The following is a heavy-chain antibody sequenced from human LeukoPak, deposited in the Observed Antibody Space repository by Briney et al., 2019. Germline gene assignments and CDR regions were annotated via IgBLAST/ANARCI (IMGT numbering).Heavy chain of an antibody. V-gene: IGHV4-59*01. CDR2: IYYSGST. Sequence: PSETLSLTCTVSGGSISTYYWSWIRQPPGKGLEWIGYIYYSGSTNYNPSLKSRATISVDTSKNQFSLKLSSLTAADTALYYCTKGAVRFDPWGQGTLVTVSS. D-gene: IGHD6-19*01. J-gene: IGHJ5*02. CDR1: GGSISTYY. CDR3: TKGAVRFDP.